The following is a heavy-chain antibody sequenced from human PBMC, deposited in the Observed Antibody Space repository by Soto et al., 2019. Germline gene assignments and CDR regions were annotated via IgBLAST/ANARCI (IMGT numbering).Heavy chain of an antibody. D-gene: IGHD1-20*01. V-gene: IGHV4-4*02. J-gene: IGHJ4*02. CDR2: IYHSGST. Sequence: SETLSLTCAVSGGSISSSNWWSWVRQPPGKGLEWIGEIYHSGSTNYNPSLKSRVTISVDKSKNQFSLKLSSVTAADTAVYYCAREVLSRGNFITGKLFDYWGQGSLVTVSS. CDR1: GGSISSSNW. CDR3: AREVLSRGNFITGKLFDY.